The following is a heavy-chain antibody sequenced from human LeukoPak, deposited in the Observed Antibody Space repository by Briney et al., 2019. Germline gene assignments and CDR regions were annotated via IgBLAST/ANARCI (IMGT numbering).Heavy chain of an antibody. D-gene: IGHD6-13*01. J-gene: IGHJ4*02. V-gene: IGHV4-61*01. CDR1: GGSVNSGSYY. Sequence: PETLSLTCTVSGGSVNSGSYYWSWIRQPPGKGLEWIGYIYYSGSTNYNPSLKSRVTISVDTSKNQFSLKLSSVTAADTAVYCCARGGSSSWPSFDYWGQGTLVTVSS. CDR3: ARGGSSSWPSFDY. CDR2: IYYSGST.